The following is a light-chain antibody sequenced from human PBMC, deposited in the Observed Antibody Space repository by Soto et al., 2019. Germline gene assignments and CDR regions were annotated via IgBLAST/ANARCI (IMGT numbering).Light chain of an antibody. Sequence: ENVLSQSPGTPCKCTGAGADLSDRSIQSLSSISLACYQQKPGQPPRLLIYGPSSTATGVPNRLSRSVSGTDFSHSISRFESEECELYFCQHYDNSQGKFGQGTKV. CDR2: GPS. CDR3: QHYDNSQGK. CDR1: QSLSSIS. J-gene: IGKJ1*01. V-gene: IGKV3-20*01.